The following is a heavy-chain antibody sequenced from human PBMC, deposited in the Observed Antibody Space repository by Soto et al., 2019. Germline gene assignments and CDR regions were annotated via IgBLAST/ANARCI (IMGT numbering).Heavy chain of an antibody. Sequence: EVQLVESGGGLVQPGGSLRLSCAASGFTFSVYWMHWVRQAPGKGLVWVSCIDSDGSTTSYAASVKGRFTISRDNAKSTLYLQMNSLRAEDTAVYYCARPGYSNYGPGVDVWGQGTTVTVSS. J-gene: IGHJ6*02. CDR2: IDSDGSTT. CDR3: ARPGYSNYGPGVDV. D-gene: IGHD4-4*01. V-gene: IGHV3-74*01. CDR1: GFTFSVYW.